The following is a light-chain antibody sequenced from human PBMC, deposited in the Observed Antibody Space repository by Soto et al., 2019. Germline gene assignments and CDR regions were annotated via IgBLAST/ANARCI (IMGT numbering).Light chain of an antibody. V-gene: IGKV1-39*01. CDR3: QQSYSTPLT. CDR2: AAS. J-gene: IGKJ4*01. Sequence: DIQMTQSPSSLSASVGDRVTITCRASQSISSYLNWYQQKPGKAPKLLIYAASSLQSGVPSRFSGSGSGTDFPVNISSLQPEDFATYYCQQSYSTPLTFGGGTKVEIK. CDR1: QSISSY.